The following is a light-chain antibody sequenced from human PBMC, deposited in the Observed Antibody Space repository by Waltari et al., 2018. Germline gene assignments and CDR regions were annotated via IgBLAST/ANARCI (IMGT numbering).Light chain of an antibody. CDR3: QQSCTTPRT. CDR1: QSIDIY. Sequence: DIQMTQSPSSLSASVGDRVTITCRASQSIDIYLNLYQQRPGKAPNLLIYAASSLESGVPSRFSGSGSGTDFTLTINSLQPEDFATYYCQQSCTTPRTFGQGTKVEIK. J-gene: IGKJ1*01. CDR2: AAS. V-gene: IGKV1-39*01.